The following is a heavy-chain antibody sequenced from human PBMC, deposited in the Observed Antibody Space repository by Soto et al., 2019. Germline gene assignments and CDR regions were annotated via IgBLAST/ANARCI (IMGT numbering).Heavy chain of an antibody. V-gene: IGHV3-21*01. CDR1: GFTFSSYS. D-gene: IGHD3-10*01. CDR2: ISSSSSYI. Sequence: PGGSLRLSCAASGFTFSSYSMNWVRQAPGKGLEWVSSISSSSSYIYYADSVKGRFTISRDNAKNSLYLQMNSLRAEDTAVYYCARWGEMVRGLFDYWGQGTLVTVSS. CDR3: ARWGEMVRGLFDY. J-gene: IGHJ4*02.